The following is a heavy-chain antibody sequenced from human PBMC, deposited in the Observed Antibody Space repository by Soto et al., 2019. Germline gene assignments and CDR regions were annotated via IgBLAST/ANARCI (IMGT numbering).Heavy chain of an antibody. D-gene: IGHD3-3*01. V-gene: IGHV3-72*01. J-gene: IGHJ4*02. Sequence: LSLTCTVSGGSISSYYWSWIRQPPGKGLEWVARTRNKANRYTTEYAASVKGRFTISRDDSKNSLYLQMSSLQTEDTAVYYCGRVGDYNFWSGPDYWGQGTLVTVSS. CDR1: GGSISSYY. CDR2: TRNKANRYTT. CDR3: GRVGDYNFWSGPDY.